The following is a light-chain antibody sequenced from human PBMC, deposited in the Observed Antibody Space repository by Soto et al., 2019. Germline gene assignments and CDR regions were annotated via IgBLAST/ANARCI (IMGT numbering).Light chain of an antibody. CDR1: SSDVGGYNY. CDR2: EVN. Sequence: QSALTQPASVSGSPGQSITISCTGTSSDVGGYNYVSWYQQHPGKAPTLMIDEVNNRPSGVSNRFSGSKSGNTASLTPSGLQAWVEAYYDCISHKTCGTLIFGGATKVTVL. CDR3: ISHKTCGTLI. J-gene: IGLJ2*01. V-gene: IGLV2-14*01.